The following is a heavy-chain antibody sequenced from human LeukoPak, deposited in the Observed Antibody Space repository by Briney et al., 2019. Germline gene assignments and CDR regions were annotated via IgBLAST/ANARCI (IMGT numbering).Heavy chain of an antibody. D-gene: IGHD6-19*01. CDR3: ANIAVAGYFDY. J-gene: IGHJ4*02. V-gene: IGHV1-18*01. Sequence: ASVKVSCKASGYTFTSYGIIWVRQAPGQGLEWIGWISAYNGNTNYAQKLQGRVTMTTDTSTSTAYMELRSLRSDDTAVYYCANIAVAGYFDYWGQGTLVTVSS. CDR1: GYTFTSYG. CDR2: ISAYNGNT.